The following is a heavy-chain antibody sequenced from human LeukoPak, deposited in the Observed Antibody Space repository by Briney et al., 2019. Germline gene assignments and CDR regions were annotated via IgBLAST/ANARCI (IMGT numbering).Heavy chain of an antibody. CDR1: GFTCSSYG. Sequence: PVRSLSLSCAAYGFTCSSYGMHWVSKAPVKGRDGVAVIWYVGSNKYYTDSVKGRFTICRDNSKNTLYLQMNSLRAEDTAVYYCAKDVEDFWSGYIDYWGQGTLVTVSS. CDR3: AKDVEDFWSGYIDY. D-gene: IGHD3-3*01. CDR2: IWYVGSNK. J-gene: IGHJ4*02. V-gene: IGHV3-33*06.